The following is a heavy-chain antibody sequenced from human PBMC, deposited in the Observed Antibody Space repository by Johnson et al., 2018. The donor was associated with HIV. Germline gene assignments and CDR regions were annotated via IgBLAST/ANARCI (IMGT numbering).Heavy chain of an antibody. J-gene: IGHJ3*02. D-gene: IGHD6-6*01. CDR3: ARAEQLAGGAFDI. CDR2: ISYDGSNK. V-gene: IGHV3-30*04. Sequence: QVQLVESGGGLIQPGGSLRLSCAASGFTFSSYAMHWVRKAPGKGLEWVAVISYDGSNKYYADSVKGRFTISRDNSKNTLYLQMNSLRAEDTAVYYCARAEQLAGGAFDIWGQGTMVTVSS. CDR1: GFTFSSYA.